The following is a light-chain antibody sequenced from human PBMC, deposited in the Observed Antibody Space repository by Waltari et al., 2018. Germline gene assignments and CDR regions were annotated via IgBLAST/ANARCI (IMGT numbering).Light chain of an antibody. V-gene: IGKV1-33*01. Sequence: DIQMTKSPSSLSASVGDRVKITCQASQDRSNYLYWYQQKPGKAPNLLIYDASNLESGVPSRFSGSGSETDFTFTITSLQPEDIATYHCQQYANLPHTFGQGTRLEIK. CDR1: QDRSNY. CDR2: DAS. CDR3: QQYANLPHT. J-gene: IGKJ5*01.